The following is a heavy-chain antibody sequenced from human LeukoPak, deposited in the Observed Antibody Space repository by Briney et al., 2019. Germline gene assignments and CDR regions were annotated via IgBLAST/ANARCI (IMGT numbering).Heavy chain of an antibody. J-gene: IGHJ6*03. CDR2: IYHSGST. CDR1: GTSISSGGYY. V-gene: IGHV4-31*03. CDR3: ARDQSRVAAGRAMDV. Sequence: SQTLSLTCTVSGTSISSGGYYWSWIRQHPGKGLEWIGYIYHSGSTNYNPSLKSRVTISVDTSENQFFLRLTSVTAADAAVYYCARDQSRVAAGRAMDVWGKGTTVTVSS. D-gene: IGHD6-13*01.